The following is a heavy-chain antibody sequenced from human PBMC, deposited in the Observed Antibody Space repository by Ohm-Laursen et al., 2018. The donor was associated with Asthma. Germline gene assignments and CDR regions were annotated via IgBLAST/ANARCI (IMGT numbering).Heavy chain of an antibody. CDR2: IWYDGSNK. J-gene: IGHJ4*02. V-gene: IGHV3-33*08. D-gene: IGHD3-9*01. Sequence: SLRLSCAASGFTFSSYAMHWVRQAPGKGLEWVAVIWYDGSNKYYADSVKGRFTISRDNSKNTLYLQMNSLRAEDTAVYYCARDGPPLLRYFDWPLDYWGQGTLVTVSS. CDR1: GFTFSSYA. CDR3: ARDGPPLLRYFDWPLDY.